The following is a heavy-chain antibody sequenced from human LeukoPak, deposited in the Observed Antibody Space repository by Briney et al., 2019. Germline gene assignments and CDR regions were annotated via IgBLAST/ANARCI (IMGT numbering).Heavy chain of an antibody. CDR2: INAGGSAT. CDR3: ARAAGGYFDY. CDR1: GFGFSSNW. Sequence: GGSLRLPCAASGFGFSSNWMHWVRQAPGEGLVWVSRINAGGSATSYADSVEGRFTISRDNAKDTLYLQMNSLRADDTAVYYCARAAGGYFDYWGRGTPVTVSS. J-gene: IGHJ4*02. V-gene: IGHV3-74*01. D-gene: IGHD2-15*01.